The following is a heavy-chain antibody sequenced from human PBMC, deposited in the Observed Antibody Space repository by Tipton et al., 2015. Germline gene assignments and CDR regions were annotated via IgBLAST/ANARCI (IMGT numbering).Heavy chain of an antibody. J-gene: IGHJ4*02. V-gene: IGHV1-2*02. CDR1: GYTFTGYY. Sequence: QVQLVQSGAEVKKPGASVKVSCKASGYTFTGYYMEWVRQAPGQGLEWMGRINLNSGGTNYAQKFQGRVTMTWDTSISTAYMELSRLRSDDTAVYYCARVSIAAAGTFNYWGQGTLVTVSS. CDR2: INLNSGGT. CDR3: ARVSIAAAGTFNY. D-gene: IGHD6-13*01.